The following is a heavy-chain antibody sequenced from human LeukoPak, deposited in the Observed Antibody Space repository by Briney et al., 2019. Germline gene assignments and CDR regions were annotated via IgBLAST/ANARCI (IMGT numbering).Heavy chain of an antibody. D-gene: IGHD4-17*01. CDR3: ASEPSTVTTPYYYMDV. V-gene: IGHV1-69*06. CDR1: GGTFSSYA. Sequence: SVKVSCKASGGTFSSYAISWVRQAPGQGLEWMGGIIPIFGTANYAQKFQGRVTITADKSTSTAYMELSSLRSEDTAVYYCASEPSTVTTPYYYMDVWGKGTTVTISS. J-gene: IGHJ6*03. CDR2: IIPIFGTA.